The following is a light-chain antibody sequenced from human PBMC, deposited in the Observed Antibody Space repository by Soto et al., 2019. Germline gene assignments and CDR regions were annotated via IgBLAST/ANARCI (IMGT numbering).Light chain of an antibody. CDR1: SSNIVNNY. CDR2: DNN. Sequence: QSVLTQPPSVSAAPGQKVTISCSGSSSNIVNNYVSWYQQLPGTAPKLLIYDNNKRPSGIPDRFSGSKSGTSATLGITGLQTGDEADYYCGTWDSSLGAGVFGGGTKLTVL. V-gene: IGLV1-51*01. J-gene: IGLJ3*02. CDR3: GTWDSSLGAGV.